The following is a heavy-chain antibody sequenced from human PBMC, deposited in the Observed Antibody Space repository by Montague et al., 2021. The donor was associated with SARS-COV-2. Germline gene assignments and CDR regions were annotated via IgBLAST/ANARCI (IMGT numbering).Heavy chain of an antibody. J-gene: IGHJ3*02. CDR2: ISTYDYKT. D-gene: IGHD2-15*01. CDR1: GYIFSSYS. CDR3: ARDWYCRGGRCHNTFDI. V-gene: IGHV1-18*01. Sequence: SVKVSCKASGYIFSSYSISWVRQAPGQGLEWMGWISTYDYKTNYAQMVQGRVTVTTDTSTSTVYMELRSLRSDDTAVYYCARDWYCRGGRCHNTFDIWGQGTLVTVS.